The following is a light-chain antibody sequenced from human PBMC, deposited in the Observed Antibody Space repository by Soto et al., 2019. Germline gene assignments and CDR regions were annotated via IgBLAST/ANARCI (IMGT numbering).Light chain of an antibody. CDR1: QGVNRA. CDR2: YAS. CDR3: QQFNSGLPT. J-gene: IGKJ3*01. V-gene: IGKV1-13*02. Sequence: AIQLTQSPSSLSASVGDRVTITCLASQGVNRALAWYQQKPGKPPKPLIYYASSLESGVPTRFSGSGSGTDFTLTISSLQPEDFATYYCQQFNSGLPTFGPGTKVEIK.